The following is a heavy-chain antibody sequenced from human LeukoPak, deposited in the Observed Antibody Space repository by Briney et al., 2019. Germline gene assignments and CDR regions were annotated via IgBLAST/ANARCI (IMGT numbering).Heavy chain of an antibody. D-gene: IGHD4-11*01. CDR2: IYTSGST. V-gene: IGHV4-4*07. CDR1: GGSISSYY. Sequence: PSETLSLTCTVSGGSISSYYWSWIRQPAGKGLGWIGRIYTSGSTNYNPSLKSRVTISVDTSKNQFSLKLSSVTAADTAVYYCARDRHSTVTTGYYYMDVWGKGTTVTVSS. J-gene: IGHJ6*03. CDR3: ARDRHSTVTTGYYYMDV.